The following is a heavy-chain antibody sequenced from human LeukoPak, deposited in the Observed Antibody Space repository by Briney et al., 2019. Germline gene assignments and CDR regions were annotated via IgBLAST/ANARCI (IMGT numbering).Heavy chain of an antibody. J-gene: IGHJ4*02. D-gene: IGHD6-6*01. Sequence: SETLSLTCTVSGGSISNYYWSWIQQPAGKGLEWIGRIYTSGSTNYNPSLKSRVTMSVDTSKNQFSLKLSSVTAADTAVYYCARESYSSSYLFDYWGQGTLVTVSS. CDR1: GGSISNYY. V-gene: IGHV4-4*07. CDR2: IYTSGST. CDR3: ARESYSSSYLFDY.